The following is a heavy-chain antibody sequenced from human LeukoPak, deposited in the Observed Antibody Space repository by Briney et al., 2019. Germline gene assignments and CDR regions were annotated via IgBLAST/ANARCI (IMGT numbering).Heavy chain of an antibody. Sequence: GASVKVSCKASGYTFTGYYMHWVRQAPGQGLEWMGWINPNSGGTNYAQKFQGRVTMTRDTSISTAYMELSRLRSDDTAVYYCARVRFFLEYHFDYWGQGTLVTVSS. J-gene: IGHJ4*02. CDR1: GYTFTGYY. V-gene: IGHV1-2*02. CDR3: ARVRFFLEYHFDY. D-gene: IGHD2-2*01. CDR2: INPNSGGT.